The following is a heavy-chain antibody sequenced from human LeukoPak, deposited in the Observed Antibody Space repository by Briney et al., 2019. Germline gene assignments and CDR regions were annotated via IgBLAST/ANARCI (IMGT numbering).Heavy chain of an antibody. CDR3: AELGITMIGGV. Sequence: GGSLRLSCAASGFTFSSYEMNWVRQAPGKGLEWVSYISSSGSTIYYADSVKGRFTISRDNAKNSLYLQMNSLRAEDTAVYYCAELGITMIGGVWGKGTTVTVSA. CDR2: ISSSGSTI. V-gene: IGHV3-48*03. D-gene: IGHD3-10*02. CDR1: GFTFSSYE. J-gene: IGHJ6*04.